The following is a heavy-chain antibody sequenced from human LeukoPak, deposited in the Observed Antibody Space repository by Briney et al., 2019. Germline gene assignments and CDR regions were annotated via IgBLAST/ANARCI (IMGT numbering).Heavy chain of an antibody. CDR1: GFTFTSSA. V-gene: IGHV1-58*01. Sequence: SVKVSCKASGFTFTSSAVQWVRQARGQRLEWIGWIVVGSGNTNYAQKFQERVTITRDMSTSTAYMELSRLRSEDTAVYYCAAEGTHGYSYGWGQGTLVTVSS. CDR2: IVVGSGNT. CDR3: AAEGTHGYSYG. J-gene: IGHJ4*02. D-gene: IGHD5-18*01.